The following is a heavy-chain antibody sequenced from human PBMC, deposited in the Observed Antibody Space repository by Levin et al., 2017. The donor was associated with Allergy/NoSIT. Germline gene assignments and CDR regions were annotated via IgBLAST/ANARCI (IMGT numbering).Heavy chain of an antibody. D-gene: IGHD3-16*02. Sequence: GESLKISCAASGFTFSSYSMNWVRQAPGKGLEWVSYISSSSSTIYYADSVKGRFTISRDNAKNSLYLQMNSLRAEDTAVYYCARVAYDYVWGSYRPATDDAFDIWGQGTMVTVSS. CDR2: ISSSSSTI. CDR3: ARVAYDYVWGSYRPATDDAFDI. J-gene: IGHJ3*02. CDR1: GFTFSSYS. V-gene: IGHV3-48*01.